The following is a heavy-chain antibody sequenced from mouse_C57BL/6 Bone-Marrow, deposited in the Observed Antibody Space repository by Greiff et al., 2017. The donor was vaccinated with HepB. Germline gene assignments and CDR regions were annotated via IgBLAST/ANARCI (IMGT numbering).Heavy chain of an antibody. Sequence: DVKLQESGPGLVKPSQSLSLTCSVTGYSITSGYYWNWIRQFPGNKLEWMGYISYDGSNNYNPSLKNRISITRDTSKNQFFLKLKSVTTEDTSTYYCASGYFLSWFAYWGRGTLVTVSA. CDR1: GYSITSGYY. D-gene: IGHD2-14*01. V-gene: IGHV3-6*01. CDR2: ISYDGSN. J-gene: IGHJ3*01. CDR3: ASGYFLSWFAY.